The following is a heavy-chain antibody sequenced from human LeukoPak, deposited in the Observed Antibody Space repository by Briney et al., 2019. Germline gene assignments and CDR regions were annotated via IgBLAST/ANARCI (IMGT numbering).Heavy chain of an antibody. D-gene: IGHD1-1*01. J-gene: IGHJ4*02. V-gene: IGHV3-23*01. Sequence: GGSLRLSCAASGFTLSNYWMHWVRQVPGKGLEWVSGISNSGGSTYYADSVKGRFTISRDNSKNTLYLQMNSLRAEDTALYYCAKGLERESRLDSWGQGTLVTVSS. CDR1: GFTLSNYW. CDR3: AKGLERESRLDS. CDR2: ISNSGGST.